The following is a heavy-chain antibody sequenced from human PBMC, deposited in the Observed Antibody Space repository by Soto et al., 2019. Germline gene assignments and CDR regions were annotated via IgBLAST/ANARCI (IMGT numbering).Heavy chain of an antibody. CDR3: VKSRGGNNFDFFD. CDR1: GFTFSSYA. D-gene: IGHD5-12*01. CDR2: IRGNGDPP. Sequence: QPGGSLRLSCSASGFTFSSYAMHWVRQAPGKGLEYVSGIRGNGDPPFYADSVKGRFTISRDNSKNTLYLQMSSLSADDTAVYYCVKSRGGNNFDFFDWGQGALVTGSS. J-gene: IGHJ4*02. V-gene: IGHV3-64D*06.